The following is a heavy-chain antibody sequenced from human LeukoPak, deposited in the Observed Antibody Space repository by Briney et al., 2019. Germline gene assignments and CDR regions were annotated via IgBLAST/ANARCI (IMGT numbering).Heavy chain of an antibody. Sequence: GASVKVSCKASGYTFTSYYMHWVRQAPGQGLEWMGIINPSGGSTSYAQKFQGRVTMTRDTSTSTAYMELSSLRAEDTAVYYCAKGRTMIVVTPVVWGQGTLVTVSS. D-gene: IGHD3-22*01. CDR1: GYTFTSYY. CDR3: AKGRTMIVVTPVV. J-gene: IGHJ4*02. CDR2: INPSGGST. V-gene: IGHV1-46*01.